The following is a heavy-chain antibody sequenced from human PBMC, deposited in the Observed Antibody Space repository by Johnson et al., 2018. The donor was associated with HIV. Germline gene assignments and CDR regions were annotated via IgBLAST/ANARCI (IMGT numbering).Heavy chain of an antibody. CDR3: ARDKYGVPSGTFDI. D-gene: IGHD4-17*01. CDR1: GFTFSSYG. CDR2: ISSSGSTI. V-gene: IGHV3-48*04. Sequence: VQLVESGGGVVQPGRSLRLSCAASGFTFSSYGMHWVRQAPGKGLEWVSYISSSGSTIYYADSVKGRFTISRDNAKNSLYLQMNSMRAEDTAVYYCARDKYGVPSGTFDIWGQGTMVTVSS. J-gene: IGHJ3*02.